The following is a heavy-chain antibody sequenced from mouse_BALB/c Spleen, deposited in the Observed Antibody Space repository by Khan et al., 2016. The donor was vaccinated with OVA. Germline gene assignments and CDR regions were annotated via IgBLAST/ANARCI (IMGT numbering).Heavy chain of an antibody. CDR1: GYRFTDYT. CDR2: ISTYYGDA. Sequence: VXLQQSGAELVRPGVSVKISCKGSGYRFTDYTMHWVKQSHAKSLEWIGVISTYYGDASYNQKFKGKATMTVDKSSSTAYMELARLTSEDSAIYYCARGGGGDRFAYWGQGTLVTVSA. CDR3: ARGGGGDRFAY. J-gene: IGHJ3*01. V-gene: IGHV1S137*01.